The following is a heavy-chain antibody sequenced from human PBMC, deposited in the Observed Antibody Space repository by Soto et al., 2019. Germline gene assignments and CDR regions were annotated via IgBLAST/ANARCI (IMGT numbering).Heavy chain of an antibody. CDR2: IIPIFGTA. CDR3: AREGSGPGGIAVPRELFQH. CDR1: GGTFSSYA. D-gene: IGHD6-19*01. V-gene: IGHV1-69*13. J-gene: IGHJ1*01. Sequence: SVKVSCKASGGTFSSYAISWLRQAPGQGLEWMGGIIPIFGTANYAQKFQGRVTITADESTSTAYMELSSLRSEDTAVYYCAREGSGPGGIAVPRELFQHWGQGTLVTVSS.